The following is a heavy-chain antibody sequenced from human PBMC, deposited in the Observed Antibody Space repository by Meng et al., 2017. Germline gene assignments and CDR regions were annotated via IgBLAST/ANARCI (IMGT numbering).Heavy chain of an antibody. Sequence: ASVKVSCKASGYTFTGYYLHWVRQAPGQGLEWMGWINPNSGGTNYAQKFQGRVTMTRDTSISTAYMELSSLRSEDSAVYYCARVELERALVGRGGYNYYYYYGMDVWGQGTTVTVSS. D-gene: IGHD5-24*01. CDR1: GYTFTGYY. CDR3: ARVELERALVGRGGYNYYYYYGMDV. CDR2: INPNSGGT. V-gene: IGHV1-2*02. J-gene: IGHJ6*02.